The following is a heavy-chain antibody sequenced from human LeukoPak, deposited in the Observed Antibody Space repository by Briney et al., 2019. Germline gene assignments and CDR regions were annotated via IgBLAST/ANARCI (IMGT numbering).Heavy chain of an antibody. Sequence: PGGSLRLSCAASGLTFSSYSMNWVRQAPGKGLEWVSSISSSSSYIYYADSMKGRFTISRDNAKNSLYLQMNSQRAEDTAVYYCARDGSPRKNYDFWSGYPNWFDPWGQGTLVTVSS. V-gene: IGHV3-21*01. J-gene: IGHJ5*02. D-gene: IGHD3-3*01. CDR1: GLTFSSYS. CDR3: ARDGSPRKNYDFWSGYPNWFDP. CDR2: ISSSSSYI.